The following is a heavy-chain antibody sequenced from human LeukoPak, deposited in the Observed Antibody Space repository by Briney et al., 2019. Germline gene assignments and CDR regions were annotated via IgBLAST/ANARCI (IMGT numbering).Heavy chain of an antibody. CDR2: ISGSGGST. J-gene: IGHJ4*02. Sequence: GGSLRLSCAASGFTFSSYAMSWVRQASGKGLEWVSAISGSGGSTYYADSVKGRFTISRDNSKNTLYLQMNSLRAEDTAVYYCAKESPSMYYYDSSGYFDYWGQGTLVTVSS. V-gene: IGHV3-23*01. CDR1: GFTFSSYA. CDR3: AKESPSMYYYDSSGYFDY. D-gene: IGHD3-22*01.